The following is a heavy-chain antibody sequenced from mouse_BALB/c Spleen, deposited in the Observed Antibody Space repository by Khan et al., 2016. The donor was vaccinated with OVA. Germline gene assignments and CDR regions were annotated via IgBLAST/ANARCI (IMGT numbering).Heavy chain of an antibody. V-gene: IGHV1-69*02. CDR3: ARSYYYGSSTWFAY. J-gene: IGHJ3*01. D-gene: IGHD1-1*01. Sequence: QVRLHQSGAELVKPGASVKLSCKASGYTFSSYWMHWVKQRPGQGLEWIGEIDPSDSHTNYNQKFKGKATLNVDKSSSTAYMHLSSLTSEDSAVYYCARSYYYGSSTWFAYWGQGTLVTVSA. CDR1: GYTFSSYW. CDR2: IDPSDSHT.